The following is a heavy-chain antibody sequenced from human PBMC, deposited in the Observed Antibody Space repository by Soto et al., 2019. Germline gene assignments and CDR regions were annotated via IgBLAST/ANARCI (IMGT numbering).Heavy chain of an antibody. Sequence: EVQLVESGGGLVQPGRSLRLSCAASGFTFDDYAMHWVRQAPGKGLEWVSGISWNSGSIAYADSVKGRFTISRDNARNSLFLQMHSLRAEDTALYYCAKDFGGFGELLDYWGQGTLVTVSS. CDR3: AKDFGGFGELLDY. J-gene: IGHJ4*02. V-gene: IGHV3-9*01. CDR2: ISWNSGSI. CDR1: GFTFDDYA. D-gene: IGHD3-10*01.